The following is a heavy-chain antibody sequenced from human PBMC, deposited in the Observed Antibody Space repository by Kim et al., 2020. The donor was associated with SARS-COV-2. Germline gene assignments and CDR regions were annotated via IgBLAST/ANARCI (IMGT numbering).Heavy chain of an antibody. CDR3: ARGRGNYYFDY. CDR2: ST. V-gene: IGHV4-59*09. J-gene: IGHJ4*02. D-gene: IGHD3-10*01. Sequence: STIYNTPLKSRVTVSVDTSKNQFSLMLSSVTAADTALYYCARGRGNYYFDYWGQGILVTVSS.